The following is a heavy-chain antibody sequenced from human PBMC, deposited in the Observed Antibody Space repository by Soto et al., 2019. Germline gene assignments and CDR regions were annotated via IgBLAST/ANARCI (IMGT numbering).Heavy chain of an antibody. CDR2: IWYDGSNK. D-gene: IGHD1-26*01. CDR1: GFTFSSYG. Sequence: QVQLVESGGGVVQPGRSLRLSCAASGFTFSSYGMHWVRQAPGKGLEWVAVIWYDGSNKYYADSVKGRFTISRDNSKNTLYLQMNSLRAEDTAVYYCAREWHHRALLVDYWGQGTLVNVSS. CDR3: AREWHHRALLVDY. V-gene: IGHV3-33*01. J-gene: IGHJ4*02.